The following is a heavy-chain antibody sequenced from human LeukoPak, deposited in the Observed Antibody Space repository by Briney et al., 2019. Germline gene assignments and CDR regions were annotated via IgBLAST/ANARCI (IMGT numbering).Heavy chain of an antibody. CDR3: ARDRFPTYYYDSSGPGDAFDI. CDR1: GGSISSYY. Sequence: SETLSLTCTVSGGSISSYYWSWIRQPAGKGMEWIGGIYTSGSTDYNPSLKRRVTISVETSKKQFSLKLSSVTAADTAVYYCARDRFPTYYYDSSGPGDAFDIWGQGTMVTVSS. D-gene: IGHD3-22*01. CDR2: IYTSGST. J-gene: IGHJ3*02. V-gene: IGHV4-4*07.